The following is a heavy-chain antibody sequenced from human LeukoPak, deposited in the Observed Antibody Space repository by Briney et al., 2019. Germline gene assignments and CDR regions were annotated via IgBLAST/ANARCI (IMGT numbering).Heavy chain of an antibody. Sequence: GGSLRLSCAASGFTFSSYSMNWVRQAPGKGLEWVAAISDDGSNKYYADSVKGRFTISRDNSKNTVYLQMNSLRAEDTAVYYCAKDLENYYDSSGYVDYWGQGTLVTVSS. CDR3: AKDLENYYDSSGYVDY. V-gene: IGHV3-30*18. CDR2: ISDDGSNK. CDR1: GFTFSSYS. D-gene: IGHD3-22*01. J-gene: IGHJ4*02.